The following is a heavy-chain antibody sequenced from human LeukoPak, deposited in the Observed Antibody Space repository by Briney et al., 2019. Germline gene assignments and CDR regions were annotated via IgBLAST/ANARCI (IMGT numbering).Heavy chain of an antibody. D-gene: IGHD3-22*01. Sequence: SVKVSCKASGGTFSSYAISWVRQAPGQGLEWMGRIIPILGIANYAQKFQGRVTITADKSTSTAYMELSSLRSEDTAVYYCASPSHYYDSSGYYPFDYWGQGALVTVSS. J-gene: IGHJ4*02. CDR1: GGTFSSYA. V-gene: IGHV1-69*04. CDR3: ASPSHYYDSSGYYPFDY. CDR2: IIPILGIA.